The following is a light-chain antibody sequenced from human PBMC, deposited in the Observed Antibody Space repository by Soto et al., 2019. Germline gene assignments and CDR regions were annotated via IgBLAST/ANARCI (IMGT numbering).Light chain of an antibody. CDR1: SSNIGAGYD. V-gene: IGLV1-40*01. CDR2: GNS. Sequence: QSVLTQPPSVSGAPGQRVTISCTGSSSNIGAGYDVHWYQQLPGTAPKLLIYGNSNRPSGVPDRFSGSKSGTSASLAITGLQAEAEADYYCQSYDSSLSGCVFGGGTKLTVL. CDR3: QSYDSSLSGCV. J-gene: IGLJ3*02.